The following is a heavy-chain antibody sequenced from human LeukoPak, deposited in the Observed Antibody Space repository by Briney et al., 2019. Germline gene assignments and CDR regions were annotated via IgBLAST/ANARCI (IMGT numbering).Heavy chain of an antibody. CDR3: AKGRCSSTSCLFDY. D-gene: IGHD2-2*01. V-gene: IGHV3-23*01. CDR1: KFNFNNYA. CDR2: ITVSGGST. J-gene: IGHJ4*02. Sequence: GGSLRLSCTTSKFNFNNYAMTWVRQAPGKGLEWVSSITVSGGSTQYAPSVQGRFTISRDNSKTTLYLQMNSLRAEDTAVYYCAKGRCSSTSCLFDYWGQGTLVTVSS.